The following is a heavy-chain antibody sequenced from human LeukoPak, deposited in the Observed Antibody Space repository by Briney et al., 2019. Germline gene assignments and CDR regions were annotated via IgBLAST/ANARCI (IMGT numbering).Heavy chain of an antibody. Sequence: GESLKISCKGSGYGFANYWIAWVPQHPGKGLGWMGIIYPDDSDTRYNPSFQGQVTFSVDRSISTAYLQWSSLKASDTAMYYCARRGYSYGYDYWGQGTLVTVSS. CDR3: ARRGYSYGYDY. J-gene: IGHJ4*02. D-gene: IGHD5-18*01. CDR1: GYGFANYW. V-gene: IGHV5-51*01. CDR2: IYPDDSDT.